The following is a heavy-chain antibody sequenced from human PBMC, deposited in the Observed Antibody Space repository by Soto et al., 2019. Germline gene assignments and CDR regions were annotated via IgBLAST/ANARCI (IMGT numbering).Heavy chain of an antibody. V-gene: IGHV4-30-4*01. Sequence: KPSETLSLTCTVSGGSISSGDYYWSWIRQPPGKGLEWIGYIYYSGSTYYNPSLKSRVTISVDTSKNQFSLKLSSVTAADTAVYYCARVEGITYYDILTGYYADYWGQGTLVTVSS. CDR1: GGSISSGDYY. D-gene: IGHD3-9*01. CDR3: ARVEGITYYDILTGYYADY. J-gene: IGHJ4*02. CDR2: IYYSGST.